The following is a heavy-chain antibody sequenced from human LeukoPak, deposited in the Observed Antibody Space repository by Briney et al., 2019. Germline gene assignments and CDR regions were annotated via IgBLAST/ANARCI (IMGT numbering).Heavy chain of an antibody. V-gene: IGHV1-2*02. Sequence: ASVKVSCKASGYTFTGYYMHWVRQAPGQGLEWMGWINPNSGGTNYAQKFQGRVTMTRDTSISTAYMELSRLRSDDTAVYYCAREGCSGGNCYANLDYWGQGTLVTVSS. D-gene: IGHD2-15*01. CDR3: AREGCSGGNCYANLDY. CDR2: INPNSGGT. CDR1: GYTFTGYY. J-gene: IGHJ4*02.